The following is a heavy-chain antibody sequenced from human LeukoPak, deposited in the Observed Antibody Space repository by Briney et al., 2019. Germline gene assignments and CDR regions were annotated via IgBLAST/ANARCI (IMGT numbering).Heavy chain of an antibody. V-gene: IGHV3-30*18. Sequence: PGRSLRLSCAASGFTFSSYGMHWVRQAPGKGLEWVAVISYDGSNKYYADSVKGRFTISRDNSKNTLYLQMNSLRAEDTAVYYCAKDWDDYGGNSGLDYWGQGTLVTVSS. CDR1: GFTFSSYG. J-gene: IGHJ4*02. CDR3: AKDWDDYGGNSGLDY. CDR2: ISYDGSNK. D-gene: IGHD4-23*01.